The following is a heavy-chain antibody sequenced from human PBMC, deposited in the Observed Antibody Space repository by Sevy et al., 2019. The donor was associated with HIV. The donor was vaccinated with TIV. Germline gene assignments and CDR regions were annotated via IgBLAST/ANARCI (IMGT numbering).Heavy chain of an antibody. D-gene: IGHD6-19*01. J-gene: IGHJ6*02. V-gene: IGHV3-7*01. CDR3: AREGRQWLVRRYYYYGMDV. CDR2: IKQDGSEK. Sequence: GGSLRLSCAASGFTFSSYWMSWVRQAPGKGLEWVANIKQDGSEKDYVDSVKGRFTISRDNAKNSLYLQMNSLRAEDTAVYYCAREGRQWLVRRYYYYGMDVWGQGTTVTVSS. CDR1: GFTFSSYW.